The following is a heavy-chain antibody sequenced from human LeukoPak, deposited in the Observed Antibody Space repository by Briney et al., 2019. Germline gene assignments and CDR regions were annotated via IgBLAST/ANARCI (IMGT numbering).Heavy chain of an antibody. D-gene: IGHD2-21*02. CDR3: AKGLVYCGGGCQH. CDR1: GFTFTSYT. V-gene: IGHV3-23*01. J-gene: IGHJ4*02. CDR2: ISGGGDNT. Sequence: PGGSLRLSCAASGFTFTSYTMSWVRHAPGKGPEWVSAISGGGDNTYYADSVKGRFTISRDNSKNTLFLQVSSLRAEDTAVYYCAKGLVYCGGGCQHWGQGTLVTVSS.